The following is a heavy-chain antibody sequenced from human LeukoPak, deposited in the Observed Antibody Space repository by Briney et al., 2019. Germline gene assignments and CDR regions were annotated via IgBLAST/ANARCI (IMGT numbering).Heavy chain of an antibody. Sequence: SETLSLTCAVYGGSFSGYYWSWIRQPPGKGLEWIGEINHSGSTNYNPSLKSRVTISVDPSKNQFSLRLSAVTAADTAVYYCARGPVRDSSSWYHLDPWGQGTLVTVSS. CDR1: GGSFSGYY. V-gene: IGHV4-34*01. CDR3: ARGPVRDSSSWYHLDP. CDR2: INHSGST. J-gene: IGHJ5*02. D-gene: IGHD6-13*01.